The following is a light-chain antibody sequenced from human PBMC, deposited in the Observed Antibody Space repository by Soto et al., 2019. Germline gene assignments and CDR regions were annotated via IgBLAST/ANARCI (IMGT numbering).Light chain of an antibody. CDR3: QQYNNWQT. Sequence: EIVMTHSPATMSVSLGGRATLQCRASQSVRSNLAWYHQRPGQSPRLLIYAASARATGIPARFSGSGSGTEFTLTISRLQSEDFGLYYRQQYNNWQTFGQWTKGDIK. CDR1: QSVRSN. V-gene: IGKV3-15*01. CDR2: AAS. J-gene: IGKJ1*01.